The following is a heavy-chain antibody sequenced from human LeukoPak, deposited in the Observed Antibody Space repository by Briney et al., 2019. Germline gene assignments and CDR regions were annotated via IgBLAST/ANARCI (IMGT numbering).Heavy chain of an antibody. CDR3: ARGASPFAY. V-gene: IGHV4-59*01. CDR1: GGSLSSYY. Sequence: PSETLSLTCTGSGGSLSSYYWSWIRQPAGKGLEWIGYIYYSGSADYNPSLRSRATISVDTGKKELFLTPSYVTAADTPVHYCARGASPFAYCGQRTLATAPS. D-gene: IGHD2-2*01. J-gene: IGHJ4*02. CDR2: IYYSGSA.